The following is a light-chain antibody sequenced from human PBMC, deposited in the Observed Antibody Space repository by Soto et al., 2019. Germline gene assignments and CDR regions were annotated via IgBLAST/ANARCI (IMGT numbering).Light chain of an antibody. CDR1: QSINGR. V-gene: IGKV1-5*01. Sequence: DIPMTQSPSTLSASIGDRVTITCRASQSINGRLAWYQQKPGRPPKLLIYDVSVLERGAPSRFSGSGSGTDVTLTISSLRPDDFATFYCQQYKVYPYTFGQGSRLDIQ. CDR3: QQYKVYPYT. CDR2: DVS. J-gene: IGKJ2*01.